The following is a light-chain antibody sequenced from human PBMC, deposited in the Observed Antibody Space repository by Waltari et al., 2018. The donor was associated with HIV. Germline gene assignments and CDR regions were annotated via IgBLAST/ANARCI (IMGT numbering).Light chain of an antibody. CDR2: DAS. J-gene: IGKJ4*01. Sequence: DIQMTQSPSSLSASVGDRVTITCQASQDISNYLNWYQQKPGKAPKLLIYDASNLETGVPSRFSGSGSGTDFTFTISSLQPEDIATYYCQQYDNLLFGGGTEVEIK. CDR1: QDISNY. V-gene: IGKV1-33*01. CDR3: QQYDNLL.